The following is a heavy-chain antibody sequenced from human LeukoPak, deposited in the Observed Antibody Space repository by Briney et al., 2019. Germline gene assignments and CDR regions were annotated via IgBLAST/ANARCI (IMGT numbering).Heavy chain of an antibody. V-gene: IGHV4-59*12. CDR1: GGSISSYY. CDR2: IYYSGST. CDR3: ARGSANPLRRVIDY. J-gene: IGHJ4*02. D-gene: IGHD3-16*01. Sequence: SETLSLTCTVSGGSISSYYWSWIRQPPGKGLEWIGYIYYSGSTNYNPSLKSRVTISVDTSKNQFSLKLSSVTAADTAVYYCARGSANPLRRVIDYWGQGTLVTVSS.